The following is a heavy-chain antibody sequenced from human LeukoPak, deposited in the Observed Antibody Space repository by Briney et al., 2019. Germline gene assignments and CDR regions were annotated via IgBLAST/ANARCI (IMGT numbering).Heavy chain of an antibody. J-gene: IGHJ4*02. CDR2: ISAYNGNT. CDR3: ARGMPPGYCSSTSCYASYYFDY. Sequence: ASVKVSCKASGYTFTSYGISRVRQAPGQGLEWMGWISAYNGNTNYAQKLQGRVTMTTDTSTSTAYMELRSLRSDDTAVYYCARGMPPGYCSSTSCYASYYFDYWGQGTLVTVSS. CDR1: GYTFTSYG. D-gene: IGHD2-2*01. V-gene: IGHV1-18*01.